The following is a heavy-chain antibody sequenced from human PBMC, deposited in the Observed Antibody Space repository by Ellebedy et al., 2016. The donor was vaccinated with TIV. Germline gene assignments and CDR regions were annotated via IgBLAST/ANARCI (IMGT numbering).Heavy chain of an antibody. V-gene: IGHV1-8*01. D-gene: IGHD2-15*01. CDR2: MNPNSGNT. Sequence: VSVKVSCXASGYTFTSYDINWVRQATGQGLEWMGWMNPNSGNTGYAQKFQGRVTMTRNTSISTAYMELSSLRSEDTAVYYCARGYCSGGSCYPDYWGQGTLVTVSS. CDR3: ARGYCSGGSCYPDY. CDR1: GYTFTSYD. J-gene: IGHJ4*02.